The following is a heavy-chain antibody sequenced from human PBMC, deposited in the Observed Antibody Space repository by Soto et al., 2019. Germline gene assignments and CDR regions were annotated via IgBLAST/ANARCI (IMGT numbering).Heavy chain of an antibody. V-gene: IGHV3-11*01. Sequence: RLSGAASGFTFSDYYMSCIRQAPGKGLEWVSYISSGGSTIYYADSVKGRFTISRDNAKNSLYLQMNSLRAEDTAVYYCATPYSRSFLGYWGQGTLVIVSS. CDR1: GFTFSDYY. CDR3: ATPYSRSFLGY. D-gene: IGHD6-6*01. J-gene: IGHJ4*02. CDR2: ISSGGSTI.